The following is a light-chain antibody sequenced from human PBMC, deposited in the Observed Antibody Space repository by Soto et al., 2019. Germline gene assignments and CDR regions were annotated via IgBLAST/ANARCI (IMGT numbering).Light chain of an antibody. J-gene: IGKJ5*01. CDR1: QSVSSSY. CDR3: QQYGSSPLAT. Sequence: EIVLTQSPGTLSLSAGERATLSCRASQSVSSSYLAWYQQKPGQAPRLLIYGASSRATGIPDRFSGSGSGTAFTLTISRLETEDFAVYYCQQYGSSPLATFGQGTRLEIK. CDR2: GAS. V-gene: IGKV3-20*01.